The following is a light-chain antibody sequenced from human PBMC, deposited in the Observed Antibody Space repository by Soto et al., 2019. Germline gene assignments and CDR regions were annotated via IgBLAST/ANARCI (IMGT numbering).Light chain of an antibody. V-gene: IGKV1-5*03. CDR2: KAS. CDR3: QQYNSYPT. CDR1: QSISSW. Sequence: DIQMTQSPSTLSASVGDRVTITSRASQSISSWLAWYQQKPGKAPKLLIYKASSLESGVPSRFSGSGSGTEFTLTISRLQPDDFATYYCQQYNSYPTFGQGTKVEIK. J-gene: IGKJ1*01.